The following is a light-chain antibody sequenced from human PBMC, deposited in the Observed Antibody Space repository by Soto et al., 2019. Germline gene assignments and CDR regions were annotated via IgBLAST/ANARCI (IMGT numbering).Light chain of an antibody. J-gene: IGLJ3*02. CDR2: GVT. CDR3: CSYAGTYTVWV. CDR1: SSDVGNYNL. V-gene: IGLV2-11*01. Sequence: QSVLAQPRSVSGSPGQSVTISCTGTSSDVGNYNLVSWYQHHPGKAPKLMIYGVTKRPSGVPDRFSASKSGNTASLTISGLQAEDEADYYCCSYAGTYTVWVFGGGTKVTVL.